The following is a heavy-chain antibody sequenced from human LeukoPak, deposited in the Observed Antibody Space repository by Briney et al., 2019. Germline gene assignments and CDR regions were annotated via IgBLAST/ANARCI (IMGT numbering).Heavy chain of an antibody. CDR1: GYSFTSYW. CDR3: ARLGSVTTYYYYYYGTDV. CDR2: IDPSDSYT. J-gene: IGHJ6*04. Sequence: GESLKISCKGSGYSFTSYWISWVRQMPGKGLEWMGRIDPSDSYTNYSPSFQGHVTISADKSISTAYLQWSSLKASDTAMYYCARLGSVTTYYYYYYGTDVWGKGTTVTVSS. D-gene: IGHD4-17*01. V-gene: IGHV5-10-1*01.